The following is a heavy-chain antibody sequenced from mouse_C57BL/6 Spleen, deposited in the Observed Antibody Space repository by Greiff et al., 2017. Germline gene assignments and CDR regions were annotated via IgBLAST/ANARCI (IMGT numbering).Heavy chain of an antibody. Sequence: VHVKQPGPELVKPGASVKISCKASGYSFTGYYMNWVKQSPEKSLEWIGEINPSTGGTTYNQKFKAKATLTVDKSSSTAYMQLKSLTSEDSAVYYCARGGFAYWGQGTLVTVSA. CDR1: GYSFTGYY. CDR2: INPSTGGT. CDR3: ARGGFAY. V-gene: IGHV1-42*01. J-gene: IGHJ3*01.